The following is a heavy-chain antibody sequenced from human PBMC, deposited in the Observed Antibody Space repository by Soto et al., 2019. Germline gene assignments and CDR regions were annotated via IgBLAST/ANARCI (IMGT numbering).Heavy chain of an antibody. D-gene: IGHD6-13*01. Sequence: QVQLQQWGAGLLKPSETLSLTCAVYGGSFSGYYWSWIRQPPGKGLEWIGEINHSGSTNYNPSLKSRVTISVGTSKNQFSLKLSSVTAADTAVYYCARGRSGYSSSWYLNWFDPWGQGTLVTVSS. V-gene: IGHV4-34*01. CDR1: GGSFSGYY. CDR3: ARGRSGYSSSWYLNWFDP. J-gene: IGHJ5*02. CDR2: INHSGST.